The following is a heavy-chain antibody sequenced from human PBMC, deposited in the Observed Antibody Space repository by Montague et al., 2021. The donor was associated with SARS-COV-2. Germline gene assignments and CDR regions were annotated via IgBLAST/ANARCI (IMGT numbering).Heavy chain of an antibody. Sequence: SETLSLTCSVSGDSITNHYWSWIRQPAGKGLEWIGFKYYSGSTYYNPTLKSRVTIFVDTSKNQFSLKLSSVTAADTAVYYCATLPSSITISGVVQGYYFDDWGQGTLVTVSS. CDR2: KYYSGST. CDR1: GDSITNHY. D-gene: IGHD3-3*01. CDR3: ATLPSSITISGVVQGYYFDD. J-gene: IGHJ4*02. V-gene: IGHV4-59*04.